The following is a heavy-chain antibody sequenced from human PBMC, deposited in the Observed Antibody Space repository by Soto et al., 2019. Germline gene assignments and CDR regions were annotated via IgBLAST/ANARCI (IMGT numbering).Heavy chain of an antibody. V-gene: IGHV3-53*04. D-gene: IGHD1-20*01. CDR1: GFTVSSNY. Sequence: GGYLRLSCAASGFTVSSNYMSWVRQAPGKGLEWVSVIYSGGSTYYADSVKGRFTISRHNSKNTLYLQMNSLRSDDTAVYYCARPLNGITGTNFDYWGQGTLVTVSS. CDR2: IYSGGST. J-gene: IGHJ4*02. CDR3: ARPLNGITGTNFDY.